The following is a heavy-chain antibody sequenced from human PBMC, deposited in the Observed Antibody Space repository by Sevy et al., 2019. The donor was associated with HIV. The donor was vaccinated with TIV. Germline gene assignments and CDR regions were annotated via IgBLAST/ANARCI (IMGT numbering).Heavy chain of an antibody. D-gene: IGHD6-13*01. J-gene: IGHJ4*02. V-gene: IGHV3-7*01. CDR1: GFTFGDYW. CDR3: AKGVDS. CDR2: IKEDGSET. Sequence: GGSLRLSCTASGFTFGDYWMNWVRQAQGKGLEWVGNIKEDGSETYYVDSVKGRFTISRDNAKNSLYLQMNSLRAEDTAVYYCAKGVDSWGQGTLVTVSS.